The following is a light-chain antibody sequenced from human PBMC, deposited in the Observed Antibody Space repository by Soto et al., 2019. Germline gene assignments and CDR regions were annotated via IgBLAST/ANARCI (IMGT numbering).Light chain of an antibody. CDR2: EAS. J-gene: IGKJ2*01. V-gene: IGKV3-20*01. CDR1: QSISGDY. CDR3: QQYGKPPHT. Sequence: LVLTQSPGSLCLSPGERVVLSCRPSQSISGDYVAWYQQRPGQAPRLLIYEASRRAPGIPDRFDGRGSGTDFFLTINRLESEDLALYFCQQYGKPPHTFGQGNNLEI.